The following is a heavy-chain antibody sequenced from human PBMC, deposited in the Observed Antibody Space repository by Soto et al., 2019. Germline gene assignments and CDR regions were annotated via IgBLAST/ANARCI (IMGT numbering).Heavy chain of an antibody. Sequence: EVHLLGSGGDLVKPGGSLRLSCEVSGFTFNNFAMSWVRQSPGKGLEWVSTISSDGDLRHYAESVKGRFTISRENSKSSLFLQMNSLRAEDTALSFCAKVRQRFLDILTGATNFDSWGQGTLVTVSS. CDR3: AKVRQRFLDILTGATNFDS. V-gene: IGHV3-23*01. CDR2: ISSDGDLR. D-gene: IGHD3-9*01. J-gene: IGHJ4*02. CDR1: GFTFNNFA.